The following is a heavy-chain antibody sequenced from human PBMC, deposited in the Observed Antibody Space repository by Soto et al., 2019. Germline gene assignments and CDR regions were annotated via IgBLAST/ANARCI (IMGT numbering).Heavy chain of an antibody. J-gene: IGHJ6*02. D-gene: IGHD6-13*01. Sequence: SETLSLTCAVSGGSISSGGYSWSWIRQPPGKGLEWIGYIYHSGSTYYNPSLKSRVTISVDRSKNQFSLKLSSVTAADTAMYYCTRTSAAGKNYYGMDVWGQGTTVTVSS. CDR3: TRTSAAGKNYYGMDV. V-gene: IGHV4-30-2*01. CDR2: IYHSGST. CDR1: GGSISSGGYS.